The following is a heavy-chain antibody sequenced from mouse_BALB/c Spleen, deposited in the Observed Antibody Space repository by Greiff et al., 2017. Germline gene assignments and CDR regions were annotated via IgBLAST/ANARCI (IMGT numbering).Heavy chain of an antibody. J-gene: IGHJ2*01. V-gene: IGHV7-3*02. CDR3: ARDYYGTPFDY. CDR2: IRNKANGYTT. CDR1: GFTFTDYY. Sequence: EVKLMESGGGLVQPGGSLRLSCATSGFTFTDYYMSWVRQPPGKALEWLGFIRNKANGYTTEYSASVKGRFTISRDNSQSILYLQMNTLRAEDSATYYCARDYYGTPFDYWGQGTTLTVSS. D-gene: IGHD1-1*01.